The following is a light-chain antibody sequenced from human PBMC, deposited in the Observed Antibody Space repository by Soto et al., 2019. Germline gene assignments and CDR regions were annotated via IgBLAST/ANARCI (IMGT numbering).Light chain of an antibody. CDR1: QNLLHRNGYNY. CDR2: LGS. V-gene: IGKV2-28*01. CDR3: MQALQTWT. J-gene: IGKJ1*01. Sequence: ETVMTQSPLSLPVTPGEPASISCRSSQNLLHRNGYNYLDWYLQKPGQSPQLLIYLGSNRASGVPDRFSGSGSGTDFTLKISRVEAEDVGVYYCMQALQTWTFGQGTKVEIK.